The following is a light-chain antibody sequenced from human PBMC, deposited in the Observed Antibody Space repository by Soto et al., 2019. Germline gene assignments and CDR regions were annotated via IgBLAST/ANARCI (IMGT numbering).Light chain of an antibody. CDR3: SSYTTRDTHYV. Sequence: QSVLTQPASVSGSPGQSITISCTGTTRDVGRYNYVSWYQQHPGKAPKLIIYEVSNRPSGISNRFSGSKSGNTASLTISGVQAEDEADYFCSSYTTRDTHYVFGTGTRSPS. J-gene: IGLJ1*01. CDR2: EVS. CDR1: TRDVGRYNY. V-gene: IGLV2-14*01.